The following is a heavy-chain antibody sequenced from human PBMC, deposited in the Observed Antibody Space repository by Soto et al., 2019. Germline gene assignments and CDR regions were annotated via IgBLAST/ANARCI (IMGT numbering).Heavy chain of an antibody. Sequence: QVQLVQSGAEVKKPGSSVKVSCKASGGTFSSYAISWVRQAPGQGLEWMGGIIPIFGTANYAQKFQGRVKITADESTSTAYMELSSLRSEDTAVYYCARPSRYCSGGSCYYYFDYWGQGTLVTVSS. V-gene: IGHV1-69*12. CDR2: IIPIFGTA. D-gene: IGHD2-15*01. J-gene: IGHJ4*02. CDR1: GGTFSSYA. CDR3: ARPSRYCSGGSCYYYFDY.